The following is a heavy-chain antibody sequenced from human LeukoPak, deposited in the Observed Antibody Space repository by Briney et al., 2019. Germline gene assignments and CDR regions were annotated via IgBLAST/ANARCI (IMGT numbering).Heavy chain of an antibody. Sequence: GGSLRLSCAASGLTFSDSYMSWIRQAPGKGLEWVSYISNSGSSIYYTDSVKGRFTISRDNAKNSVYLQMSSLRVDDTAFYYCARRSVAGATTGYYYDSWGQGTLVTVSS. CDR1: GLTFSDSY. D-gene: IGHD1-26*01. CDR3: ARRSVAGATTGYYYDS. CDR2: ISNSGSSI. J-gene: IGHJ4*02. V-gene: IGHV3-11*01.